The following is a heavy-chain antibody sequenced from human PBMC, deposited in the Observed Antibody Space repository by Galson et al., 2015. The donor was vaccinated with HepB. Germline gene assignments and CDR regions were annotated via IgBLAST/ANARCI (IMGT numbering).Heavy chain of an antibody. D-gene: IGHD5-24*01. CDR2: ISYHGSNK. J-gene: IGHJ2*01. CDR3: AKDKAEMATSYWYFDL. CDR1: GFTFSSFG. V-gene: IGHV3-30*18. Sequence: SLRLSCAASGFTFSSFGMHWVRQAPGKGLEWVAAISYHGSNKYYRDSVKGRFTISRDNPKNALFLQMDSLSAEETAVYYCAKDKAEMATSYWYFDLWGRGTLVTVSS.